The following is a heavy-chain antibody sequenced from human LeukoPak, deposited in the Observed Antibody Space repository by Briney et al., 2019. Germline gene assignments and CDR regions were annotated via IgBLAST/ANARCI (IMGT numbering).Heavy chain of an antibody. CDR1: GFTFGDYA. CDR2: IRSKAYGGTT. V-gene: IGHV3-49*03. D-gene: IGHD6-13*01. Sequence: GGSLRLSCTASGFTFGDYAMSWFRQAPGKGLEWVGFIRSKAYGGTTEYAASVKGRFTISRDDSKSIAYLQMNSLKTEDTAVYYCTSIGSSSWYSDRVFAFDIWGQGTMVTVSS. J-gene: IGHJ3*02. CDR3: TSIGSSSWYSDRVFAFDI.